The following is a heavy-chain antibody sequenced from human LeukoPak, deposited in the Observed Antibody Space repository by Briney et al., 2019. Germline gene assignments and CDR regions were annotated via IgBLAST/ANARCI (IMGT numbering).Heavy chain of an antibody. CDR3: AKSLPGRQFDY. V-gene: IGHV3-23*01. J-gene: IGHJ4*02. CDR2: ISGGGIST. Sequence: PGGSLRLSCAASGFTLSSYTMIWVRQAPGRGLEWVSAISGGGISTFYADSVKDRFTISRDNSKNTLYLQMNSLRAEDTAIYYCAKSLPGRQFDYWGQGTPVTVSS. CDR1: GFTLSSYT.